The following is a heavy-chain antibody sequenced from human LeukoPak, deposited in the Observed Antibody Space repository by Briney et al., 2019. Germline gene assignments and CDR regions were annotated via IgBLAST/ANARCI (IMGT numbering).Heavy chain of an antibody. CDR1: GFTFSSYA. J-gene: IGHJ4*02. Sequence: PGGSLRLSCAASGFTFSSYAMHWVRQAPGKGLEWVSAISGSGGSTYYADSVKGRFTISRDNSKNTLYLQMNSLRAEDTAVYYCAKVYSSGWSNSYYFDYWGQGTLVTVSS. CDR3: AKVYSSGWSNSYYFDY. D-gene: IGHD6-19*01. CDR2: ISGSGGST. V-gene: IGHV3-23*01.